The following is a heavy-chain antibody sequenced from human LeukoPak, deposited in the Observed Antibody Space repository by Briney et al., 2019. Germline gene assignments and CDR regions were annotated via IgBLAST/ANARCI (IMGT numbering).Heavy chain of an antibody. CDR2: ISAYNGNT. CDR1: GYTFTCYG. CDR3: ARAAYYYDSSGELDY. J-gene: IGHJ4*02. Sequence: ASVKVSCTASGYTFTCYGISWVRQAPGQGLEWMGWISAYNGNTNYAQKLQGRVTITRDTSASTAYMELSSLRSEDTAVYYCARAAYYYDSSGELDYWGQGALVTVSS. D-gene: IGHD3-22*01. V-gene: IGHV1-18*01.